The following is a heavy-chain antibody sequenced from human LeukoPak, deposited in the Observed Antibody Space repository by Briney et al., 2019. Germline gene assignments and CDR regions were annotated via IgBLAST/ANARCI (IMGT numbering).Heavy chain of an antibody. Sequence: GGSLRLSCTASGFSFSTFWTSWVRQAPGKGLEWVANIIQDGSQKYYVDSVKGRFTISRDNAKNSLYLQMNSLRAEDTAVYYCARDKSYGDSEDYWGQGTLVTVSS. V-gene: IGHV3-7*05. D-gene: IGHD4-17*01. CDR1: GFSFSTFW. J-gene: IGHJ4*02. CDR3: ARDKSYGDSEDY. CDR2: IIQDGSQK.